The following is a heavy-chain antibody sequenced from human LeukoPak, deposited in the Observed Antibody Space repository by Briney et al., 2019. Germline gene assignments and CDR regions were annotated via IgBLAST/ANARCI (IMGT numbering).Heavy chain of an antibody. Sequence: GESLKISCKASGYRFIGSWIGWVRQMPGKGLEWMGIIYPGDSDTRYSPSFQGQVIISADKSISTAYLQWSSPKASDTAIYYCVRLGYCVNGICYSADYWGQGTLVTVSS. D-gene: IGHD2-8*01. CDR2: IYPGDSDT. CDR3: VRLGYCVNGICYSADY. V-gene: IGHV5-51*01. J-gene: IGHJ4*02. CDR1: GYRFIGSW.